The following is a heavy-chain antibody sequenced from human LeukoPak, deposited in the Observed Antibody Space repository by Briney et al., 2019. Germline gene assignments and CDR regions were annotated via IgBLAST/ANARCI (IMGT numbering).Heavy chain of an antibody. D-gene: IGHD2-8*02. CDR3: ARVPDGGNDAFDI. Sequence: SETLSLTCAVYGGSFSGYYWSWICQPPGKGLEWIGEINHSGSTNYNPSLKSRVTISVDTSKNQFSLKLSSVTAADTAVYYCARVPDGGNDAFDIWGQGTMVTVSS. CDR1: GGSFSGYY. V-gene: IGHV4-34*01. CDR2: INHSGST. J-gene: IGHJ3*02.